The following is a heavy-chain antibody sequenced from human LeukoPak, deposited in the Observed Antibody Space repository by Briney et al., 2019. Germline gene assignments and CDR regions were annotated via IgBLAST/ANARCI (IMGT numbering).Heavy chain of an antibody. CDR3: ARKLPYSNPKNWFDP. D-gene: IGHD1-26*01. CDR2: INHSGST. V-gene: IGHV4-34*01. CDR1: GGSFSGYY. J-gene: IGHJ5*02. Sequence: SETLSLTCAVYGGSFSGYYWSWIRQPPGKGLEWIGEINHSGSTNYNPSLKSRVTISVDTSKNQFSLKLSSVTAADTAVYYCARKLPYSNPKNWFDPWGQGTLVTVSS.